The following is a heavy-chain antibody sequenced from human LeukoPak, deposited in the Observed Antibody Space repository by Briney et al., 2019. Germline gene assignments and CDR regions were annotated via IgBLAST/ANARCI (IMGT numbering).Heavy chain of an antibody. V-gene: IGHV1-3*01. CDR1: GYTFTSYA. J-gene: IGHJ4*02. CDR2: INAGNGNT. Sequence: ASVKVSCKASGYTFTSYAMHWVPQAPGQRLEWMGWINAGNGNTKYSQKFQGRVTITRDTSASTAYMELSSLRSEDTAVYYCARVPLPRGFGVVIYFDYWGQGTLVTVSS. CDR3: ARVPLPRGFGVVIYFDY. D-gene: IGHD3-3*01.